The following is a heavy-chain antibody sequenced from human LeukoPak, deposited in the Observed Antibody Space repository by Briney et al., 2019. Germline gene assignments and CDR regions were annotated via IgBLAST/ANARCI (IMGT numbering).Heavy chain of an antibody. CDR1: GGSFSGYY. Sequence: SETLSLTCAVYGGSFSGYYWSWIRQPPGKGLEWIGEINHSGSTNYNPSLKSRVTISVDTSKNQFSLKLCSVTAADTAVYYCARGLTRDTSLVVPAALRYYYYGMDVWGQGTTVTVSS. V-gene: IGHV4-34*01. J-gene: IGHJ6*02. CDR3: ARGLTRDTSLVVPAALRYYYYGMDV. CDR2: INHSGST. D-gene: IGHD2-2*01.